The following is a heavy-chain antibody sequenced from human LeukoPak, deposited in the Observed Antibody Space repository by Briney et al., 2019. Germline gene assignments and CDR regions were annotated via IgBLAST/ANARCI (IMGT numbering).Heavy chain of an antibody. CDR1: GFTFSGYW. CDR3: ARAGGGMGAFDI. V-gene: IGHV3-74*03. Sequence: PGGSLRLSCAASGFTFSGYWMHWVRQAPGKGLVWVSRINSDGSSTKYADSVKGRFTISRDNAKNTLYLQMNSLRAEDTAVYYCARAGGGMGAFDIWGQGTMVPVSS. D-gene: IGHD3-16*01. J-gene: IGHJ3*02. CDR2: INSDGSST.